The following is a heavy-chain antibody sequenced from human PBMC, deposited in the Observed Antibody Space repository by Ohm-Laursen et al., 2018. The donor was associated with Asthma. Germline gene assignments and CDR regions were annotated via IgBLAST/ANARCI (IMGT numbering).Heavy chain of an antibody. J-gene: IGHJ6*02. Sequence: SLRLSCAASGFTFSSYAMHWVRQAPGKGLEWVAVISYDGSNKYYADSVKGRFTISRDNSKNTLYLQMNSLRAEDTAVYYCARRIAAAGKDPNYYYGMDVWGQGTTVTVSS. CDR1: GFTFSSYA. CDR3: ARRIAAAGKDPNYYYGMDV. D-gene: IGHD6-13*01. V-gene: IGHV3-30-3*01. CDR2: ISYDGSNK.